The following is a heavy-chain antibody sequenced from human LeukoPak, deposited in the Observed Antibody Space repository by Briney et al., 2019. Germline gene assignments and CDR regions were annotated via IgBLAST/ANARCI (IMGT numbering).Heavy chain of an antibody. D-gene: IGHD6-13*01. CDR1: GGSNSSSSYY. J-gene: IGHJ3*02. CDR3: ARALYSSSWTDAFDI. CDR2: IYHSGST. Sequence: PSETLSLTCTVSGGSNSSSSYYWGWIRQPPGKGLEWIGEIYHSGSTNYNPSLKSRVTISVDKSKNQFSLKLSSVTAADTAVYYCARALYSSSWTDAFDIWGQGTMVTVSS. V-gene: IGHV4-39*07.